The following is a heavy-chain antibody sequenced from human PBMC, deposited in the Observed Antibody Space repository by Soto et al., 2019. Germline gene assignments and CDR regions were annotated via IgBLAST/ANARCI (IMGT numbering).Heavy chain of an antibody. CDR2: ITSSSSAI. D-gene: IGHD6-19*01. CDR3: ARGPVAAIDF. V-gene: IGHV3-48*01. Sequence: GGSLRLSCTASGFTFSRYSMNWVRQAPGKGLEWVSHITSSSSAIYYADSVKGRFTISRDNAKNSLYLQMNSLRAEDTAVYYCARGPVAAIDFSGQGILVTVSS. CDR1: GFTFSRYS. J-gene: IGHJ4*02.